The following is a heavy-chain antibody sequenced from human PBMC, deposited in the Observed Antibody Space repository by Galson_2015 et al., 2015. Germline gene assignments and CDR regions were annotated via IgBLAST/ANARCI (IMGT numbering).Heavy chain of an antibody. J-gene: IGHJ4*02. CDR1: GYTFTSYY. V-gene: IGHV1-46*01. D-gene: IGHD1-1*01. CDR3: AHRLGPTMTSWNEGYFDF. CDR2: INPSGGST. Sequence: SVKVSCKAYGYTFTSYYMHWVRQAPGPGLEWMGIINPSGGSTSYAQKFQGRLTIAKDTSKNQVVLTVTNTELVDTATYYCAHRLGPTMTSWNEGYFDFWGQGTLVTVSS.